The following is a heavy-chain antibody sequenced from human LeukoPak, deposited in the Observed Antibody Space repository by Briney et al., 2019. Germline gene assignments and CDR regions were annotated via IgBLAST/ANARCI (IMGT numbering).Heavy chain of an antibody. D-gene: IGHD3-22*01. J-gene: IGHJ5*02. CDR3: AREGGGTYYDSSGYFT. V-gene: IGHV1-69*13. CDR2: IIPIFGTA. CDR1: GGTFSSYA. Sequence: SVKVSCKASGGTFSSYAISWVRQAPGQGLEWMGGIIPIFGTAYYAQKFQGRVTITADESTSTAYMELSSLRSEDTAVYYCAREGGGTYYDSSGYFTWGQGTLVTVSS.